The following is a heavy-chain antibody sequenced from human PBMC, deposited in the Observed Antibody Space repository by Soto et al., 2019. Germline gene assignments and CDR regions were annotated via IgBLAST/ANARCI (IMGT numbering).Heavy chain of an antibody. J-gene: IGHJ4*01. CDR3: AKDLTNTWAFDY. D-gene: IGHD7-27*01. V-gene: IGHV3-23*01. CDR2: ISGNGGST. Sequence: GGSLRLSCAASGFTFSSCAMGWVRQAPGKGLEWVSGISGNGGSTYYADSVKGRFTISRDTSKNTLYLQMDSLRPEDTAVYYCAKDLTNTWAFDYWGQGTLVTVSS. CDR1: GFTFSSCA.